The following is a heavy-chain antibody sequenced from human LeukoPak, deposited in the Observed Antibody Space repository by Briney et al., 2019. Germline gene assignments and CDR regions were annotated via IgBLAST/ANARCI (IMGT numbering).Heavy chain of an antibody. CDR1: GGSIGDYY. J-gene: IGHJ5*02. V-gene: IGHV4-59*01. D-gene: IGHD3-3*01. CDR3: ARKRRLLESGFDP. Sequence: SEILSLTWTVSGGSIGDYYWNWIRQSPAKGLEWIGYVYYNGATTYNPSLKSRAAISVDMSKNQFSLRLTSVTAADAAIYYCARKRRLLESGFDPWGQGALVTVSS. CDR2: VYYNGAT.